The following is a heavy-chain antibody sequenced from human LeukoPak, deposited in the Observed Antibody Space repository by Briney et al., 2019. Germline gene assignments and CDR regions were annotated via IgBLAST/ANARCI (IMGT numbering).Heavy chain of an antibody. CDR3: ARGGGRPDY. V-gene: IGHV4-4*07. J-gene: IGHJ4*02. CDR2: LDTSGNT. D-gene: IGHD2-15*01. Sequence: PSETLSLTCTVSDDSLSRSDWSWVRQPAGKGLERIGRLDTSGNTHYNSYRKIRFTMSVATSRNQFSLRRPSVTPADTALYYCARGGGRPDYWAQGTLVSVS. CDR1: DDSLSRSD.